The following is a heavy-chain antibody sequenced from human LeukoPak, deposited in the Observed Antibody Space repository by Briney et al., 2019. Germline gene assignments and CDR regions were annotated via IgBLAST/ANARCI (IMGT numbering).Heavy chain of an antibody. J-gene: IGHJ4*02. D-gene: IGHD3-22*01. CDR1: GYTFTGYY. CDR3: ASSSGYYYVADY. V-gene: IGHV1-2*06. CDR2: LNPNSGGT. Sequence: GASVKVSCKASGYTFTGYYMHWVRQAPGQGLEWMGRLNPNSGGTNYAQKFQGRVTMTRDTSISTAYTELSRLRSDDTAVYYCASSSGYYYVADYWGQGTLVTVSS.